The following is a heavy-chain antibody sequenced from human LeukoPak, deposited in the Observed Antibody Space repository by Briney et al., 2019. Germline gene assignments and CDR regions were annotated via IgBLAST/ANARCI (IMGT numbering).Heavy chain of an antibody. CDR2: INSDGSST. D-gene: IGHD6-13*01. V-gene: IGHV3-74*01. CDR1: GFTFSSYW. CDR3: ARADIAAAGVYYYYYMDV. Sequence: GGSLRLSCAASGFTFSSYWMHWVRQAPGKGLVWVSRINSDGSSTSYADSVKGRFTISRDNANNTLYLQMNSLRAEDTAVYYCARADIAAAGVYYYYYMDVWGKGTTVTISS. J-gene: IGHJ6*03.